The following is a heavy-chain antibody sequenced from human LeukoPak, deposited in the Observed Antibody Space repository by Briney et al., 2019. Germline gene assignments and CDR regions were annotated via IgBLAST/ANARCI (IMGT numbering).Heavy chain of an antibody. J-gene: IGHJ4*02. Sequence: YPGGSLRLSCAASGFTFIDYVMHWVRQVIGKGLEWVSAIGIRGDTHYSGSVKGRFTISRENAESSLYLQMNSLRAEDTAVYYCARGGIQVSGIDEFDYWGQGTLATVSS. CDR2: IGIRGDT. CDR1: GFTFIDYV. CDR3: ARGGIQVSGIDEFDY. V-gene: IGHV3-13*01. D-gene: IGHD6-19*01.